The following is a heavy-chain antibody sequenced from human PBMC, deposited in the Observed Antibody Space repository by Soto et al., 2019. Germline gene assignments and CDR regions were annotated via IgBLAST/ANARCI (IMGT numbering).Heavy chain of an antibody. CDR3: ASSYGDYVDY. V-gene: IGHV4-30-4*01. J-gene: IGHJ4*02. CDR1: GGSISSGDYY. CDR2: IYYSGST. D-gene: IGHD4-17*01. Sequence: SETLSLTCTVSGGSISSGDYYWSWIRQPPGKVLEWIGYIYYSGSTXYNPSLKXXVTISLDTSKNXFSLKXSSLTAAHTAVYYCASSYGDYVDYWGQGTLVTVSX.